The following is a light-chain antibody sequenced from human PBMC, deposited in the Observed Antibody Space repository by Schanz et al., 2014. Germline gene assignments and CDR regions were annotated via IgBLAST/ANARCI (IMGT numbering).Light chain of an antibody. Sequence: QSALIQPPSVSGSPGQSVTISCTGTSSDVGSYDYVSWYQQHPGTVPKPMIYNVNTQPSGVPDRFSGSKSGNTASLTVSGLQAEDEADYYCSSYAGDTPHVALGGGTKLTVL. CDR1: SSDVGSYDY. J-gene: IGLJ2*01. CDR3: SSYAGDTPHVA. V-gene: IGLV2-8*01. CDR2: NVN.